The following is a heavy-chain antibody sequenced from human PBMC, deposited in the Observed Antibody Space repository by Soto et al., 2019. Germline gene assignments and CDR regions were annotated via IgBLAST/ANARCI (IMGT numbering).Heavy chain of an antibody. CDR3: AMDRVSPTSP. J-gene: IGHJ5*02. CDR2: IWYDGSNK. D-gene: IGHD2-8*01. Sequence: QVQLVESGGGVVQPGRSLRLSCAASGFTFSSYGMHWVRQAPGKGLEWVAVIWYDGSNKYYADSVKGRFPISRDNSRNTLYLQMNSLRAEDTAVYYCAMDRVSPTSPWGQGTLVTVSS. CDR1: GFTFSSYG. V-gene: IGHV3-33*01.